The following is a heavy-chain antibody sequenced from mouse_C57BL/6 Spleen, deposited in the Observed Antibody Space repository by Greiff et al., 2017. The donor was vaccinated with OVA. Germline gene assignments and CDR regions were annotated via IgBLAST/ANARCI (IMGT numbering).Heavy chain of an antibody. D-gene: IGHD2-5*01. CDR1: GYSITSGYY. J-gene: IGHJ1*03. Sequence: EVKLMESGPGLVKPSQSLSLTCSVTGYSITSGYYWNWIRQFPGNKLEWMGYISYDGSNNYNPSLKNRISITRDTSKNQFFLKLNSVTTEDTATYYCAREDYSNYDWYFDVWGTGTTVTFSS. CDR3: AREDYSNYDWYFDV. CDR2: ISYDGSN. V-gene: IGHV3-6*01.